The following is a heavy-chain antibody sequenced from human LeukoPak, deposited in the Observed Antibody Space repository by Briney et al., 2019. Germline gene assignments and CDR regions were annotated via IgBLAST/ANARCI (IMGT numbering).Heavy chain of an antibody. J-gene: IGHJ3*01. CDR1: GFTFSSYA. Sequence: GGSLRLSCAASGFTFSSYAMSWVRQAPGKGLEWVSVIIGSGGNTYYADSVKGRFTISRDNSKNTLDLQMNSLRAEDTAVYYCAKARDSSGYYWPYDAFDVWGQGTMVTVSS. V-gene: IGHV3-23*01. CDR3: AKARDSSGYYWPYDAFDV. CDR2: IIGSGGNT. D-gene: IGHD3-22*01.